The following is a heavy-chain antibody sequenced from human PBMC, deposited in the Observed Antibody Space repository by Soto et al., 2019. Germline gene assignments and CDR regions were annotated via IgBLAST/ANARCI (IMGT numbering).Heavy chain of an antibody. J-gene: IGHJ4*02. Sequence: QVQLVQSGAEVKKPGSSMKVSCKTSGGTFSNYYISWVRQAPGQGLEWMGDIIPMFDTPKYAQKFQGKVTITADESTRAAYMELSSLKAEDTAVYYCARGYSTGYFDYWGQGTLSTVSS. CDR1: GGTFSNYY. CDR3: ARGYSTGYFDY. CDR2: IIPMFDTP. V-gene: IGHV1-69*01. D-gene: IGHD1-20*01.